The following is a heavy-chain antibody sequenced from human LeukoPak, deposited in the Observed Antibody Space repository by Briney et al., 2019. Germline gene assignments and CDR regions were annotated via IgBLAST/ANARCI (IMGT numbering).Heavy chain of an antibody. V-gene: IGHV3-48*04. CDR1: GFTFSTYT. CDR2: ITSSNSTI. D-gene: IGHD3-10*01. Sequence: GGSLRLSCAASGFTFSTYTMNWVRQAPGKGLEWVSYITSSNSTIYYADSVKGRFTISRDNAENSLYLQMSSLRAEDTAVYHCARGIRKSVGVGYHYYMDVWGKGTTVTVSS. CDR3: ARGIRKSVGVGYHYYMDV. J-gene: IGHJ6*03.